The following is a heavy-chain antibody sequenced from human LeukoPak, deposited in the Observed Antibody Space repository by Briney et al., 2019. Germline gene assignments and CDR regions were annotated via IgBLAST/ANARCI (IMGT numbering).Heavy chain of an antibody. CDR2: MNPNSGNT. Sequence: ASVKVSCKASGYTFTSYDINWVRQATGQGLEWMGWMNPNSGNTGYAQKFQGRVTMTRNTSISTAYMELSSLRSEDTAVYYCARDLIYYDIVYDYWGQGTLVTVSS. J-gene: IGHJ4*02. CDR3: ARDLIYYDIVYDY. CDR1: GYTFTSYD. V-gene: IGHV1-8*01. D-gene: IGHD3-22*01.